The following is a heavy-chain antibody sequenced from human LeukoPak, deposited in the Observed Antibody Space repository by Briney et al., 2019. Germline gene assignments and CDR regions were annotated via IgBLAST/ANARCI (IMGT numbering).Heavy chain of an antibody. J-gene: IGHJ5*02. CDR2: MNPNSGNT. CDR1: GYTFTSYD. V-gene: IGHV1-8*01. CDR3: ARVRAFIAVAGSWFDP. Sequence: ASVKVSCKASGYTFTSYDINWVRQATGRRLEWMGWMNPNSGNTGYAQKFQGRVAMTRNTSISTAYMELSSLRSEDTAVYCCARVRAFIAVAGSWFDPWGQGTLVTVSS. D-gene: IGHD6-19*01.